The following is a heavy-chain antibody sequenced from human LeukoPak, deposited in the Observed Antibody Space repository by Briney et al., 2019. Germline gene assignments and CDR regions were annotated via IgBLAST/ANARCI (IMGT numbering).Heavy chain of an antibody. CDR1: GFTFSSYA. J-gene: IGHJ4*02. Sequence: GGSLRLSCAASGFTFSSYAMSWVGQAPGKGVEWVSAISGSGGSTYYADSVNGRFTISTDNSKNTLYLQMNSLRAEDTAVYYCAKDRSYGDYYFDYWGQGTLVTVSS. CDR2: ISGSGGST. D-gene: IGHD4-17*01. CDR3: AKDRSYGDYYFDY. V-gene: IGHV3-23*01.